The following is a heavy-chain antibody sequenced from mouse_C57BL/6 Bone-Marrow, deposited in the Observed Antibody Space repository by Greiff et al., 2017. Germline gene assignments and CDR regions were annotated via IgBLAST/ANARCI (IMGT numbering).Heavy chain of an antibody. CDR1: GYTFTDYY. CDR3: ARRSYYEPYAMDY. V-gene: IGHV1-84*01. CDR2: IYPGSGNT. J-gene: IGHJ4*01. D-gene: IGHD1-1*01. Sequence: VQLQQSGPELVKPGASVKISCKASGYTFTDYYINWVKQRPGQGLEWIGLIYPGSGNTKYNEKFKGKATLTVDTSSSTAYMQLSSLTSEDSAVYFCARRSYYEPYAMDYWGQGTSVTVSS.